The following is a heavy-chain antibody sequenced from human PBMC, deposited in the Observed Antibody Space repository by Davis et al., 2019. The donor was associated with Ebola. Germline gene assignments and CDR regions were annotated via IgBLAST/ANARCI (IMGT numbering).Heavy chain of an antibody. CDR1: GFTFSDYY. CDR3: ARGFLYVWYFDL. CDR2: ISSSGSTI. J-gene: IGHJ2*01. Sequence: GESLKISCAASGFTFSDYYMSWIRQAPGKGLEWVSYISSSGSTIYYADSVKGRFTISRDNAKNSLYLQMNSPRAEDTAVYYCARGFLYVWYFDLWGRGTLVTVSS. V-gene: IGHV3-11*04. D-gene: IGHD2-8*01.